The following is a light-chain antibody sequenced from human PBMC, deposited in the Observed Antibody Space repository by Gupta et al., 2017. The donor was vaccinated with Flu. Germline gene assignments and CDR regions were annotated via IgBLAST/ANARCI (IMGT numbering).Light chain of an antibody. CDR2: NNN. J-gene: IGLJ3*02. CDR1: SSNIGAGYG. Sequence: QSVLTQPPSVSGAPAQRVTISCTGSSSNIGAGYGVHWYQQLPGTAPKLLIYNNNNRPSGVPDRFSGSKSGTSVSLAITGLQAEDEADYYCQSYDVSLSGSWVFGGGTKLTVL. V-gene: IGLV1-40*01. CDR3: QSYDVSLSGSWV.